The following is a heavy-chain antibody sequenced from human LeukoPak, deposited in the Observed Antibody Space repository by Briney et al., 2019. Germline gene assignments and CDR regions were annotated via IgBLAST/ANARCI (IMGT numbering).Heavy chain of an antibody. CDR2: IIGSGGST. Sequence: GGSLRLSCAAPGFTFSSSAMSWVRQAPGKGLEWVSAIIGSGGSTYYADSVKGRFTISRDNSKNTLYLQMTSLRAEDTAVYYCAKDGTTVTFDTPYYYYYYMEVWGKGTTVTVSS. CDR3: AKDGTTVTFDTPYYYYYYMEV. CDR1: GFTFSSSA. D-gene: IGHD4-17*01. J-gene: IGHJ6*03. V-gene: IGHV3-23*01.